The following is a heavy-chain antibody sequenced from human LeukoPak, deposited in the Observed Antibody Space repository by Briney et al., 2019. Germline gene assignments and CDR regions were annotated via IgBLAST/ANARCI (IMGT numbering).Heavy chain of an antibody. CDR3: ARNAPFRNDGWPLFHY. CDR2: ISSGGDTI. D-gene: IGHD1-1*01. Sequence: GGSLRLSCAVSGLTFSDYYMSWIRQAPGKGLEWLSYISSGGDTIYYADSVQGRFTISRDNAKNSLYLQINSLRAEDTALYYCARNAPFRNDGWPLFHYWGQGTLVTVSS. J-gene: IGHJ4*02. CDR1: GLTFSDYY. V-gene: IGHV3-11*01.